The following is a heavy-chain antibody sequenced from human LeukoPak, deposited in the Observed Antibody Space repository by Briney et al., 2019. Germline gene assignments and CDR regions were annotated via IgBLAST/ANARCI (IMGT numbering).Heavy chain of an antibody. CDR2: IYYSGST. Sequence: SETLSLTCTVSGGSISSYYWSWIRQPPGKGLEWIGYIYYSGSTNYNPSLKSRVTISVDTSKNQFSLKLSSVTAADTAVYYCASYYDSSGYRFDYWGQGTLVTVSS. J-gene: IGHJ4*02. D-gene: IGHD3-22*01. V-gene: IGHV4-59*01. CDR1: GGSISSYY. CDR3: ASYYDSSGYRFDY.